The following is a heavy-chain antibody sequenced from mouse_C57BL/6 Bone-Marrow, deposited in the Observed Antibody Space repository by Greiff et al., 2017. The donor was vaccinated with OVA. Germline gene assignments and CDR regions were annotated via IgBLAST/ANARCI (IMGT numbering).Heavy chain of an antibody. Sequence: QVQLLQSGAELARPGASVKLSCKASGYTFTSYGISWVKQRPGQGLEWIGEIYPRSGNTYYNEKFKGKATLTADTSSSTAYMELRSLTSEDTAVYFCARVDCSGYVAYWGTGTLVTVSA. J-gene: IGHJ3*01. V-gene: IGHV1-81*01. D-gene: IGHD3-2*02. CDR2: IYPRSGNT. CDR1: GYTFTSYG. CDR3: ARVDCSGYVAY.